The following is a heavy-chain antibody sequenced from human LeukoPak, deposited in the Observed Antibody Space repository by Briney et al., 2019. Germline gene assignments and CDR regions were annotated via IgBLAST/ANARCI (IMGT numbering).Heavy chain of an antibody. CDR2: IYTSGSS. Sequence: SETLSLTCAVYGGSFSGYYWTWIRQPAGKGLEWIGRIYTSGSSNYNPSLKSRVTMSVDTSKNQFSLNLTSVTAADTAVYYCAREGTTVVTRVFDHWGQGTLVTVSS. D-gene: IGHD4-23*01. CDR3: AREGTTVVTRVFDH. CDR1: GGSFSGYY. J-gene: IGHJ4*02. V-gene: IGHV4-4*07.